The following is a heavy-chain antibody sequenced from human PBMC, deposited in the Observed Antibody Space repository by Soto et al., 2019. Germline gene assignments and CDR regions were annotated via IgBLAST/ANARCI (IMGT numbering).Heavy chain of an antibody. V-gene: IGHV4-59*01. D-gene: IGHD2-2*02. Sequence: SETLSLTCTVSGGSISSYCWSWIRQPPGKGLEWIGYIYYSGSTNYNPSLKSRVTISVDTSKNQFSLKLSSVTAADTAVYYCAREVLVPAAISAFDIWGQGTMVT. CDR1: GGSISSYC. CDR3: AREVLVPAAISAFDI. J-gene: IGHJ3*02. CDR2: IYYSGST.